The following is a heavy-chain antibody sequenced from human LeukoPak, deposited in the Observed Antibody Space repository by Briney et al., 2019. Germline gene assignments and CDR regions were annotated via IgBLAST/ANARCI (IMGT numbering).Heavy chain of an antibody. CDR2: VSSYNGNT. CDR3: ARRHVTMIVGDKEFDY. J-gene: IGHJ4*02. V-gene: IGHV1-18*01. D-gene: IGHD3-22*01. CDR1: GYTFNNYD. Sequence: ASVKVFCKASGYTFNNYDNRRVRQAPGQGLELIGWVSSYNGNTKYAQTFQGRVTMTTDTSTSTVYMELRGLRSDGTAVYYCARRHVTMIVGDKEFDYWGPGTQVTVSS.